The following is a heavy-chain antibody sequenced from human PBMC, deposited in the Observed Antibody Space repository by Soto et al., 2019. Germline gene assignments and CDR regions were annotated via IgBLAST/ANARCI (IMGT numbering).Heavy chain of an antibody. CDR2: ISSSSSYI. D-gene: IGHD5-12*01. CDR3: ARPDGGGYERDFYYYYGMDV. CDR1: GFTFSSYS. J-gene: IGHJ6*02. Sequence: KTGGSLRLSCAASGFTFSSYSMNWVRQAPGKGLEWVSSISSSSSYIYYADSVKGRFTISRDNAKNSLYLQMNSLRAEDTAVYYCARPDGGGYERDFYYYYGMDVWGQGTTVTVSS. V-gene: IGHV3-21*01.